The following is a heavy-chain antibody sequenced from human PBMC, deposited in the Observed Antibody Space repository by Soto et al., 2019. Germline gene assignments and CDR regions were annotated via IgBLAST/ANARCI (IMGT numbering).Heavy chain of an antibody. Sequence: PGGSLRLSCAASGFTFSTYSMHWVRQAPGKGLEWVSSIDPTSVYIFYAASLQGRFTVSRANAQNSLYLQMNSLRAEDTAVYYCARSLVRAATDSWCQGTLVTVSS. J-gene: IGHJ4*02. V-gene: IGHV3-21*01. CDR2: IDPTSVYI. D-gene: IGHD1-26*01. CDR3: ARSLVRAATDS. CDR1: GFTFSTYS.